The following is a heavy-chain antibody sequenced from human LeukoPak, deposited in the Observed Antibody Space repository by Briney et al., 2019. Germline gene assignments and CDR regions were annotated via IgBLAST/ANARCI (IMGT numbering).Heavy chain of an antibody. Sequence: ASVKVSCKASGYTFTSYAMNWVRQAPGQGLEWMGWINTNTGNPTYAQGFTGRFVLSLDTSVSTAYLQISSLKAEDTAVYYCARVGMKYYYDSSGYNDYWGQGTLVTVSS. V-gene: IGHV7-4-1*02. CDR2: INTNTGNP. D-gene: IGHD3-22*01. CDR1: GYTFTSYA. CDR3: ARVGMKYYYDSSGYNDY. J-gene: IGHJ4*02.